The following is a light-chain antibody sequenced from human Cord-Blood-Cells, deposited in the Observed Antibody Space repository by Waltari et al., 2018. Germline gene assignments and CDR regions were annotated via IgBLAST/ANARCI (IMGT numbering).Light chain of an antibody. CDR1: QSISSY. V-gene: IGKV1-39*01. J-gene: IGKJ4*01. CDR2: AAS. CDR3: QQSYSTLT. Sequence: DIQMTQSPSSLSASVGDRVTITCRASQSISSYLNWYQQKPGKAPKRLIYAASSLQSGVPSRFSDSGSETDFTLTISSLQPEDFATYYCQQSYSTLTFGGGTKVEIK.